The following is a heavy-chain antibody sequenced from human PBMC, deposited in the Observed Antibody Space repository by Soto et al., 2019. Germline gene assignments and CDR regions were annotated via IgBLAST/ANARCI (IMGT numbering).Heavy chain of an antibody. D-gene: IGHD5-18*01. CDR2: IGWDSESL. J-gene: IGHJ5*02. V-gene: IGHV3-9*01. CDR1: GFSFEEYA. CDR3: AKVVTFFSIMEDTVAFDP. Sequence: EVQLVESGGGLVQPGRSLRLSCAASGFSFEEYAMRWVRQSPGKGLEWVAGIGWDSESLDYADDVKGRFTIYRDNTKNSLYLKIESLRPEGTVLYYCAKVVTFFSIMEDTVAFDPWGQGTLVVVYS.